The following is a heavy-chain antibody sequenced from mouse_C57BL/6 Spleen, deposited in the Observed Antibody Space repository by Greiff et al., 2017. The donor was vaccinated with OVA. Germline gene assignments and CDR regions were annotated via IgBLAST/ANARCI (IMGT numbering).Heavy chain of an antibody. Sequence: QVQLQQPGAELVMPGASVKLSCKASGYTFTSYWMHWVKQRPGQGLEWIGEIDPSDSYTNYNQKFKGKSTLTVDKSSSTASMQLRILTSVASAVYYCASWTYAMDYWGQGPSVPVSS. CDR2: IDPSDSYT. V-gene: IGHV1-69*01. CDR3: ASWTYAMDY. CDR1: GYTFTSYW. J-gene: IGHJ4*01.